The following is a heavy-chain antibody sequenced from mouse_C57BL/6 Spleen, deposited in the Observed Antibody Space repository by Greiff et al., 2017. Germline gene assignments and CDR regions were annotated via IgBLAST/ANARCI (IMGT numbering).Heavy chain of an antibody. D-gene: IGHD2-3*01. CDR1: GYAFSSSW. Sequence: VKLQESGPELVKPGASVKISCKASGYAFSSSWMNWVKQRPGKGLEWIGRIYPGDGDTNYNGKFKGKATLTADKSSSTAYMQLSSLTSEDSAVYFCALDYDGYFFAYWGQGTLVTVSA. CDR2: IYPGDGDT. CDR3: ALDYDGYFFAY. V-gene: IGHV1-82*01. J-gene: IGHJ3*01.